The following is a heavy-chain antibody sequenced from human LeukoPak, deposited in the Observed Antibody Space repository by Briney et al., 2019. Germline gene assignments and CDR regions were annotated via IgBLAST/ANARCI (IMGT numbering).Heavy chain of an antibody. V-gene: IGHV3-7*01. D-gene: IGHD3-3*01. J-gene: IGHJ4*02. CDR1: GFPFNTYE. Sequence: GGSLRLSCAASGFPFNTYEMNWVRQAPGKGLEWVANIKQDGSEKYYVDSVKGRFTISRDNAKNSLYLQLNSLRVEDTAVYYCASQRFLDYWGQGTLVTVSS. CDR2: IKQDGSEK. CDR3: ASQRFLDY.